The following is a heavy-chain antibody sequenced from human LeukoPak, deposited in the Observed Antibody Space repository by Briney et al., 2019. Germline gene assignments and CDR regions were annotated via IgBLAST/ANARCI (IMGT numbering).Heavy chain of an antibody. D-gene: IGHD3-22*01. CDR1: GFTFSSYG. CDR2: IWYDGSNK. Sequence: GGSLRLSCAASGFTFSSYGMHWVRQAPGKGLEWVAVIWYDGSNKYYADSVKGRFTISRDNSKNTLYLQMNSLRAEDTAVYYCARDLNYYDSSGPEDYWGQGTLVTVSS. J-gene: IGHJ4*02. CDR3: ARDLNYYDSSGPEDY. V-gene: IGHV3-33*01.